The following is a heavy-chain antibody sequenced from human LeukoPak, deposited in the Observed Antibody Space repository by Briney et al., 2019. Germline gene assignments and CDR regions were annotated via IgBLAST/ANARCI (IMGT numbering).Heavy chain of an antibody. V-gene: IGHV1-18*01. CDR2: VSIYNDNT. D-gene: IGHD3-9*01. J-gene: IGHJ4*02. CDR1: GYGFTDYD. CDR3: ARTGHYQFDS. Sequence: ASVKVSCKASGYGFTDYDFSWVRQAPGQGLEWLGWVSIYNDNTNYAREFQDRITMTTDISTSTAYMELKSLTSDDTAVYFCARTGHYQFDSWGQGTLVTVSS.